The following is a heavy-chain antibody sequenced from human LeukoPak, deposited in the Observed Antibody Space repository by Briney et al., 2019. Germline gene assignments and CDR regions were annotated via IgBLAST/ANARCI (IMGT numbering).Heavy chain of an antibody. Sequence: SETLSLTCAVYGGSFSGYYWSWIRQPPGKGLEWIGEINHSGSTNYDPSLKSRVTISVDTSKNQFSLKLSSVTAADTAVYYCARHTSKYSSSSGLDYWGQGTLVTVSS. CDR2: INHSGST. J-gene: IGHJ4*02. D-gene: IGHD6-6*01. CDR1: GGSFSGYY. V-gene: IGHV4-34*01. CDR3: ARHTSKYSSSSGLDY.